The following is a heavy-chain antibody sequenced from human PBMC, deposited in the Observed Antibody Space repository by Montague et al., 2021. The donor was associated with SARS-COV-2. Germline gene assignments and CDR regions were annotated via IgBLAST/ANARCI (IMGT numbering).Heavy chain of an antibody. CDR3: ARGRQHINMVVVVVTGGEYYFDF. CDR1: DGSLSDYS. Sequence: SETLSLTCAVYDGSLSDYSWTWIRQPPGKGLEWIGEIDHRGSTNYNPSLKSRVTISVDTSKNQFSLKMTSVTAADTAVYYCARGRQHINMVVVVVTGGEYYFDFWGQGTLVAVFS. D-gene: IGHD3-22*01. J-gene: IGHJ4*02. CDR2: IDHRGST. V-gene: IGHV4-34*01.